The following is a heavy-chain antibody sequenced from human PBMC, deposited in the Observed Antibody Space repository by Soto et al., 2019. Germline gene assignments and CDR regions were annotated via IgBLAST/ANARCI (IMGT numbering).Heavy chain of an antibody. J-gene: IGHJ3*02. CDR1: GGSISSYY. V-gene: IGHV4-59*08. Sequence: PSETLSLTCTVSGGSISSYYWSWIRQPPGKGLEWVGYIYYSGSTNYNPSLKSRVTISVDTSKNQFSLKLSSVTAADTAVYYCARRYGWAFDIWGQGTMVTVS. D-gene: IGHD3-16*01. CDR2: IYYSGST. CDR3: ARRYGWAFDI.